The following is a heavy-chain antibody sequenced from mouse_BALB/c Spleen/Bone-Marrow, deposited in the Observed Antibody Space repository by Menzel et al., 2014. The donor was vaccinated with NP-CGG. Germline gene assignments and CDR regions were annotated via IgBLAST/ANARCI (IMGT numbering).Heavy chain of an antibody. CDR3: ATYYRYDRRFAY. CDR2: IDPANGNT. V-gene: IGHV14-3*02. J-gene: IGHJ3*01. CDR1: GFNIXDTY. Sequence: VQLKQSGAELAKPGASVKLSCTASGFNIXDTYMHWVKQRPEQGLEWIGRIDPANGNTKYDPKFQGKATITADTSSNTAYLQLSSLTSEDTAVYYCATYYRYDRRFAYWGQGTLVTVSA. D-gene: IGHD2-14*01.